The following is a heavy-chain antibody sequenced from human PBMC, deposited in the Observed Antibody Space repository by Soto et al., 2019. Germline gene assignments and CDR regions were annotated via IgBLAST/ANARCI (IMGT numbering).Heavy chain of an antibody. CDR3: AKAPYNWPLPYPGY. CDR2: ISGSGGST. Sequence: EVQLLESGGGLVQPGGSLRLSCAASGFTFSSYAMSWVRQAPGKGLELVSAISGSGGSTYYADSVKGRFTISRDNSKNTLYLQMNSLRAEDTAVYYCAKAPYNWPLPYPGYWGQGTLVTVSS. J-gene: IGHJ4*02. CDR1: GFTFSSYA. D-gene: IGHD1-20*01. V-gene: IGHV3-23*01.